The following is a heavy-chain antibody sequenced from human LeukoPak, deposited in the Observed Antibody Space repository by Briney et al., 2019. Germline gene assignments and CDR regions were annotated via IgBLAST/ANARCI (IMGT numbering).Heavy chain of an antibody. J-gene: IGHJ4*02. Sequence: GASVKVSCKASGYTFTGYYMHWVRQAPGQGLEWMGWTNPNSGGTNYAQKFQGRVTMTRDTSISTAYMELSRLRSDDTAVYYCATSPHYYYDSSGYYWSWGQGTLVTVSS. CDR1: GYTFTGYY. D-gene: IGHD3-22*01. V-gene: IGHV1-2*02. CDR2: TNPNSGGT. CDR3: ATSPHYYYDSSGYYWS.